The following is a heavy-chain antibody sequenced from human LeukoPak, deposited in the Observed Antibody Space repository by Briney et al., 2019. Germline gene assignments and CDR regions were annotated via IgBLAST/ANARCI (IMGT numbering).Heavy chain of an antibody. CDR1: GGSISSSSYY. V-gene: IGHV4-39*07. D-gene: IGHD3-9*01. CDR2: IYYSGST. CDR3: AREGYDILTGYPHFDY. J-gene: IGHJ4*02. Sequence: SETLSLTCTVSGGSISSSSYYWGWIRQPPGKGLEWIGSIYYSGSTYYNPSLKSRVTISVDTSKNQFSLKLSSVTAADTAVYYSAREGYDILTGYPHFDYWGQGTLVTASS.